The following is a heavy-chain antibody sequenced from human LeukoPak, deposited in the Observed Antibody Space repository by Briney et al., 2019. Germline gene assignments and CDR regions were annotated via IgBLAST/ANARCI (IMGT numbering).Heavy chain of an antibody. V-gene: IGHV3-49*04. Sequence: GGSLRLSCTASGFTFGDYAISWVRQAPGKGLEWVGFIRSKAYGGTTEYAASVKGRFTISRDDSKSIAYLQMNSLKTEDTAVYYCTRDLDSSGWYCDYWGQGTLVTVSS. CDR1: GFTFGDYA. CDR3: TRDLDSSGWYCDY. CDR2: IRSKAYGGTT. D-gene: IGHD6-19*01. J-gene: IGHJ4*02.